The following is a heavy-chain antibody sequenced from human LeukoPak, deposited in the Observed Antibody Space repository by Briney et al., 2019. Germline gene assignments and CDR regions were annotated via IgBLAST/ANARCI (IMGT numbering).Heavy chain of an antibody. D-gene: IGHD5-24*01. CDR1: GYSFTSYW. Sequence: GESLKISCKGSGYSFTSYWIGWVRQLPGKGLEWMGSIYPGDSDTRYSPSFQGQVTISADKSISTAYLQWSSLKASDTAMYYCAREARRDGYNAGRGRFDYWGQGTLVTVSS. J-gene: IGHJ4*02. V-gene: IGHV5-51*01. CDR3: AREARRDGYNAGRGRFDY. CDR2: IYPGDSDT.